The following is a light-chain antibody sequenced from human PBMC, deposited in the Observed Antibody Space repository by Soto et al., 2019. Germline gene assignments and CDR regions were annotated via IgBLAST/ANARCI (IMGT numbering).Light chain of an antibody. CDR1: SSNIGAGYD. V-gene: IGLV1-40*01. Sequence: QSVLTQPPSVSGAPGQRVTISCTGSSSNIGAGYDVHWYQQLPGTAPKLLIYGNSNRPSGVPDRFSGSKSDTSASLAITGLQAEDEADYYCQSYDSSLSGRGGVFGGGTKVTVL. J-gene: IGLJ2*01. CDR3: QSYDSSLSGRGGV. CDR2: GNS.